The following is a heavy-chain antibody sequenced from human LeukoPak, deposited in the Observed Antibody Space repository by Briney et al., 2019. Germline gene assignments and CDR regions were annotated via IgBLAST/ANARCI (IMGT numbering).Heavy chain of an antibody. J-gene: IGHJ3*02. CDR3: ARGQGYCSGGSRSYNAFDI. D-gene: IGHD2-15*01. CDR2: IIPIFGIA. CDR1: GDTFSSYA. Sequence: SVKVSCKASGDTFSSYAISWVRQAPGQGLEWMGRIIPIFGIANYAQKFQGRVTITADKSTTTAYMELSSLSSEDTAVYYCARGQGYCSGGSRSYNAFDIWGQGTMVTVSS. V-gene: IGHV1-69*04.